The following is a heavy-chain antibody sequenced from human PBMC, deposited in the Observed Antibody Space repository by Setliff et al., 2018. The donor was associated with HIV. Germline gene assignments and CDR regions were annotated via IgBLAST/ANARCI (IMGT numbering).Heavy chain of an antibody. J-gene: IGHJ5*02. Sequence: SETLSLTCSVSGGSISSYYWSWIRQPPGKGLEWIGCVYYSGGTNYNPSLRSRVTISVDTSKNHFSLKLSSVIAADTAVYYCARHIAGYSAYDLGWFDPWGQGTLVTVSS. D-gene: IGHD5-12*01. CDR2: VYYSGGT. CDR1: GGSISSYY. CDR3: ARHIAGYSAYDLGWFDP. V-gene: IGHV4-59*08.